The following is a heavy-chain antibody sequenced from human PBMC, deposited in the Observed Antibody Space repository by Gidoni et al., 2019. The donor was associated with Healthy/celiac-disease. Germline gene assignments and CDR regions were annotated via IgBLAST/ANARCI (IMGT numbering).Heavy chain of an antibody. V-gene: IGHV4-39*01. Sequence: QLQLQESGPGLVKPSETLSLTCTVSGGSISSSSSYWGWIRQPPGKGLEWIGSIYYSGSTYYNPSLKSRVTISVDTSKNQFSLKLSSVTAADTAVYYCARQGRSVVARYYFDYWGQGTLVTVSS. CDR2: IYYSGST. D-gene: IGHD2-15*01. CDR1: GGSISSSSSY. J-gene: IGHJ4*02. CDR3: ARQGRSVVARYYFDY.